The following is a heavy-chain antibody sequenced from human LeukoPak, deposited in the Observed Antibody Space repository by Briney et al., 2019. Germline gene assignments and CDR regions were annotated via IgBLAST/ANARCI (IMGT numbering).Heavy chain of an antibody. Sequence: ASVKVSCKASGYTFTSYGISWVRQAPGQGLEWMGWISAYNGNTNYAQKLQGRVTMTTDTSTSTAYMELRSLRSDDTAVYYCARDRLPLYYYYGMDVWGQGTTVVVSS. CDR2: ISAYNGNT. V-gene: IGHV1-18*01. CDR1: GYTFTSYG. CDR3: ARDRLPLYYYYGMDV. J-gene: IGHJ6*02. D-gene: IGHD2-15*01.